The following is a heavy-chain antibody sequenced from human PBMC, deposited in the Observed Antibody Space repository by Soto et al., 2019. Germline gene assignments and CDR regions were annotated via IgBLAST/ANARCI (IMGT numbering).Heavy chain of an antibody. CDR3: ARLPCEWLPSPTNWFDP. V-gene: IGHV4-39*01. J-gene: IGHJ5*02. Sequence: PSETLSLTCTVSGGSISSSSYYWGWIRQPPGKGLEWIGSIYYSGSTYYNPSLKSRVTISVDTSKNQFSLKLSSVTAADTAVYYCARLPCEWLPSPTNWFDPWGQGTLVTVSS. CDR1: GGSISSSSYY. CDR2: IYYSGST. D-gene: IGHD3-3*01.